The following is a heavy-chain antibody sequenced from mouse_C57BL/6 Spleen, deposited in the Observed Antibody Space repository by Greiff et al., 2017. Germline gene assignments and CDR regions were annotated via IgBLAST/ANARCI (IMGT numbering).Heavy chain of an antibody. CDR2: IDPSDSYT. CDR1: GYTFTSYW. V-gene: IGHV1-50*01. D-gene: IGHD4-1*01. Sequence: QVQLQQPGAELVKPGASVKLSCKASGYTFTSYWMQWVKQRPGQGLEWIGEIDPSDSYTNYNQKFKGKATLTVDTSSSTAYMQRSSLTSEDSAVYYCARKLGRGYFDYWGKGTTLTVSS. J-gene: IGHJ2*01. CDR3: ARKLGRGYFDY.